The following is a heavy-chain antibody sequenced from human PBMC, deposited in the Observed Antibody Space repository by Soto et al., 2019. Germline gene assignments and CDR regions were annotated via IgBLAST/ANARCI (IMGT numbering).Heavy chain of an antibody. J-gene: IGHJ4*02. D-gene: IGHD4-17*01. CDR1: GDSISSGGYY. Sequence: QVQLQESGPGLVQPSQTLSLACTVSGDSISSGGYYWSWIRQHPGKGLEWIGYIYYSGSTFYNPSLKSRVTISVDTSKNQLSLKLSSVTAADTAVYYCARGLSVTLFDFWGQGTLVTVSS. CDR2: IYYSGST. V-gene: IGHV4-31*03. CDR3: ARGLSVTLFDF.